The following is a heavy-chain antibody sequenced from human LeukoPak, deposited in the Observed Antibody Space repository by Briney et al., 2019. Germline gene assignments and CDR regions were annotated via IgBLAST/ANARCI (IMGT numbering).Heavy chain of an antibody. Sequence: GGSLRLSCAASGFTFSSYAMSWVRQAPGKGLEWVAVISYDGSNKYYADSVKGRFTISRDNSKNTLYLQMNSPRAEDTAVYYCARDGVTSGSYLDYWGQGTLVTVSS. D-gene: IGHD1-26*01. V-gene: IGHV3-30-3*01. CDR2: ISYDGSNK. CDR3: ARDGVTSGSYLDY. J-gene: IGHJ4*02. CDR1: GFTFSSYA.